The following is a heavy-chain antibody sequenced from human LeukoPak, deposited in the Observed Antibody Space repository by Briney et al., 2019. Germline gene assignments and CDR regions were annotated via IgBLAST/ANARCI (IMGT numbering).Heavy chain of an antibody. Sequence: GGSLRLSCAASGFTVSSNYMSWVRQAPGKGLEWVSVIYSGGSTYYADSVKGRFTISRDNSKNTLYLQMNSLRAEDTAVYYCARALNYDFWSGSIANNWFDSWGQGTLVTVSS. CDR2: IYSGGST. CDR1: GFTVSSNY. J-gene: IGHJ5*01. CDR3: ARALNYDFWSGSIANNWFDS. D-gene: IGHD3-3*01. V-gene: IGHV3-66*01.